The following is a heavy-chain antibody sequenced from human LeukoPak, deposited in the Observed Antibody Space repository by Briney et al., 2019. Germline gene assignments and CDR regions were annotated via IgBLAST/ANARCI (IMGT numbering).Heavy chain of an antibody. V-gene: IGHV1-24*01. CDR2: FDPEDGET. CDR1: GYTLTELS. J-gene: IGHJ5*02. CDR3: ATAYKDIVVVPAAIPGWFDP. Sequence: ASVKVSCKVSGYTLTELSMHWGRQAPGKGLEWMGGFDPEDGETIYAQKFQGRVTMTEDTSTDTAYMELSSLRSEDTAVYYCATAYKDIVVVPAAIPGWFDPWGQGTLVTVSS. D-gene: IGHD2-2*02.